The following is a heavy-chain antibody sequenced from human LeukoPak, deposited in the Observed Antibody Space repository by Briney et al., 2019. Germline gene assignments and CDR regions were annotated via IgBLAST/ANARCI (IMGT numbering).Heavy chain of an antibody. CDR3: ASPTMVRYGSGSFDY. CDR1: GGSISSSSYY. V-gene: IGHV4-39*01. D-gene: IGHD3-10*01. J-gene: IGHJ4*02. CDR2: IYYSGST. Sequence: KPSETLSLTRTVSGGSISSSSYYWGWIRQPPGKGLEWIGSIYYSGSTYYNPSLKSRVTISVDTSKNQFSLKLSSVTAADTAVYYCASPTMVRYGSGSFDYWGQGTLVTVSS.